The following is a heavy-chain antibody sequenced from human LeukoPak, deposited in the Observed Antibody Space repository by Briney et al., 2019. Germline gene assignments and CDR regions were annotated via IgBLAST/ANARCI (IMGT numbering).Heavy chain of an antibody. CDR3: ARETYYYDSSGYFSYDY. CDR2: INPNSGGT. V-gene: IGHV1-2*02. J-gene: IGHJ4*02. CDR1: GYTFTSYG. Sequence: ASVKVSCKASGYTFTSYGISWVRQAPGQGLEWMGWINPNSGGTNYAQKFQGRVTMTRDTSISTAYMELSRLRSDDTAVYYCARETYYYDSSGYFSYDYWGQGTLVTVSS. D-gene: IGHD3-22*01.